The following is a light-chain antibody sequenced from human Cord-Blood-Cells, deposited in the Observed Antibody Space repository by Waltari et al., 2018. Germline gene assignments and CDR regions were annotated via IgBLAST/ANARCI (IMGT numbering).Light chain of an antibody. Sequence: DLQMTQSPSSLSASVADRVPITCRASQSISSYLNWYQQKPGKAPKLLIYAAASVQSGVPSRFSGSGSGTDFTLTISSLQPEDFATYYCQQSYSTPYTFGQGTKLEIK. J-gene: IGKJ2*01. V-gene: IGKV1-39*01. CDR2: AAA. CDR1: QSISSY. CDR3: QQSYSTPYT.